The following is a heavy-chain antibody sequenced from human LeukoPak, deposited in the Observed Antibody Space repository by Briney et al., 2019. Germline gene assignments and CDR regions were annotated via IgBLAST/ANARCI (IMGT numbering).Heavy chain of an antibody. CDR3: ARVSYLTSSSGNYVFDF. V-gene: IGHV4-59*01. J-gene: IGHJ4*02. Sequence: SETLSLTCSVSGSSISGYYWSWIQQSPGKGLEWIGYSYHNGDAYYSPSLKSRLTISVDMSMNQFSLNLKSVTAADTAVYYCARVSYLTSSSGNYVFDFWGQGTLVSVSS. CDR2: SYHNGDA. D-gene: IGHD3-10*01. CDR1: GSSISGYY.